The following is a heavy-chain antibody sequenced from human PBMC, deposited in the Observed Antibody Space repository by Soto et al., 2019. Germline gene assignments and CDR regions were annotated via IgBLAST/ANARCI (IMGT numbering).Heavy chain of an antibody. V-gene: IGHV1-69*13. CDR2: IIPIFGTA. CDR3: ARKPSYGSGGSCLDV. D-gene: IGHD2-15*01. J-gene: IGHJ6*02. Sequence: GASVKVSCKASGGTFSSYAISWVRQAPGQGLEWMGGIIPIFGTANYAQKFQGRVTITADESTSTAYMELSSLRSEDTAVYYCARKPSYGSGGSCLDVWGQGTTVTSP. CDR1: GGTFSSYA.